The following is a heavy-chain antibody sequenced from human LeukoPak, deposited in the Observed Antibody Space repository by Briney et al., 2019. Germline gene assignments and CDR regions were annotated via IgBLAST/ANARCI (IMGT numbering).Heavy chain of an antibody. CDR2: INANSGNT. J-gene: IGHJ6*02. V-gene: IGHV1-18*01. Sequence: ASVKVSCKASGYTFTSYGISWVRQAPGQGLEWMGWINANSGNTNYAQKLQGRVTMTTDTSTSTAYMELSRLRSDDTAVYYCARDYGDPSYCYYGMDVWGQGTTVTVSS. CDR1: GYTFTSYG. CDR3: ARDYGDPSYCYYGMDV. D-gene: IGHD4-17*01.